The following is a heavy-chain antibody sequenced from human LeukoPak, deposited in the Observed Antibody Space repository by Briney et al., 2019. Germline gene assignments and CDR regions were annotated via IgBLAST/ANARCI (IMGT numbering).Heavy chain of an antibody. D-gene: IGHD6-13*01. CDR1: GYTFTGYY. Sequence: ASVKVSCKASGYTFTGYYMHWVRQAPGQGLEWMGWINPNSGGTNYAQKFQGRVTMTRDTSISTAYMELSRLRSDDTAVYYCAREGSSSWYTSWFDPWGQGTLVTVS. J-gene: IGHJ5*02. CDR3: AREGSSSWYTSWFDP. CDR2: INPNSGGT. V-gene: IGHV1-2*02.